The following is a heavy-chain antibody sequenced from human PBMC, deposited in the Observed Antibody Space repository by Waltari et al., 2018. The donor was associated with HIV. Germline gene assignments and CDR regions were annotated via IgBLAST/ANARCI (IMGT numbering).Heavy chain of an antibody. J-gene: IGHJ4*02. CDR3: VRDDPGYGPIDY. CDR1: GFEFRHYS. D-gene: IGHD5-18*01. V-gene: IGHV3-11*05. CDR2: SRRASNEK. Sequence: LVESGGGVVKTGESLRLVCEASGFEFRHYSLNWVRQSPMRGLEWVASSRRASNEKNYVESVRGRFVISRDDAESCVYLEMNSLREEDTARYFCVRDDPGYGPIDYWGQGTLVTV.